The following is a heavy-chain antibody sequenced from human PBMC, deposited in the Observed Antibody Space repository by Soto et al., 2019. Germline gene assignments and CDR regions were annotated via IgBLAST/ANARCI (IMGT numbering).Heavy chain of an antibody. CDR2: IYYSGST. J-gene: IGHJ4*02. D-gene: IGHD3-3*01. V-gene: IGHV4-39*01. CDR3: ARHAAPDSDDFWTTRSTGPFDY. CDR1: GGSISSSSYY. Sequence: SETLSLTCTVSGGSISSSSYYWGWIRQPPGKGLEWIGSIYYSGSTYYNPSLKSRVTISVDTSKNQFSLKLSSVTAADTAVYYCARHAAPDSDDFWTTRSTGPFDYWGQGTLVTVSS.